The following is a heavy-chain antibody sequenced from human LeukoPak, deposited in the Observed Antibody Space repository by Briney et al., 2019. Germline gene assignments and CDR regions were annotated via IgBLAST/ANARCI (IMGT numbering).Heavy chain of an antibody. J-gene: IGHJ6*03. CDR1: GYSISSGYY. Sequence: KPSETLSLTCAVSGYSISSGYYWGWIRQPPGKGLVWIGSIYHSGSTYYNPSLKSRVTISVDTSKNQFSLKLSSVTAADTAEYYCARENTIFVVVIIPYYYYYMDVWDKKTAVTVSS. CDR2: IYHSGST. CDR3: ARENTIFVVVIIPYYYYYMDV. V-gene: IGHV4-38-2*02. D-gene: IGHD3-3*01.